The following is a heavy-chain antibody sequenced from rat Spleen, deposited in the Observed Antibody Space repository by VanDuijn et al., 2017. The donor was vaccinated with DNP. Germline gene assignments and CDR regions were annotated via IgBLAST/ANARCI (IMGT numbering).Heavy chain of an antibody. CDR1: GFNFNDYW. Sequence: EVKLVGSGGGLVQPGRSLKLSCAASGFNFNDYWMGWVRQAPGKGLEWIGEINEDSSIINYTPSLRDKISFSRDNAQNTLFLQMNELGSEDTGIYYCVTRGDPYDNWFAYWGRGTLVTVSS. V-gene: IGHV4-2*01. J-gene: IGHJ3*01. D-gene: IGHD4-2*01. CDR3: VTRGDPYDNWFAY. CDR2: INEDSSII.